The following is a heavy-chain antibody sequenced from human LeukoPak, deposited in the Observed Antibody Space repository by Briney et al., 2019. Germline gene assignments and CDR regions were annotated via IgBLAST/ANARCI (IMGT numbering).Heavy chain of an antibody. CDR2: ISAYNGKT. J-gene: IGHJ4*02. Sequence: GASVKVSCKASGYTLTSYGINWVRQAPGQGLEWMGWISAYNGKTNYAQKFQGRVTMTTDTSTSTAYMELRSLRSDDTAVFYCARVSYNTNWPYFDYWGQGTLVTVSS. D-gene: IGHD1-14*01. CDR1: GYTLTSYG. CDR3: ARVSYNTNWPYFDY. V-gene: IGHV1-18*01.